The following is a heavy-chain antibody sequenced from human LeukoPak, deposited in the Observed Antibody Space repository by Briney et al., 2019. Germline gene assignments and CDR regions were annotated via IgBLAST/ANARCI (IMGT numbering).Heavy chain of an antibody. J-gene: IGHJ4*02. CDR1: GGSISSYY. D-gene: IGHD3-16*01. Sequence: ETLSLTCTVSGGSISSYYWSWVRQAPGKGLEWVSVIYSGGSTYYADSVKGRFTISRDNSKNTLYLQMNSLRAEDTAVYYCARERGRWGFDYWGQGTLVTVSS. CDR3: ARERGRWGFDY. V-gene: IGHV3-53*05. CDR2: IYSGGST.